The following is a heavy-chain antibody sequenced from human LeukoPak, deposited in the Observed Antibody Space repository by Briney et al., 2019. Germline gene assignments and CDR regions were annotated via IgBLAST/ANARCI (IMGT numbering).Heavy chain of an antibody. J-gene: IGHJ4*02. D-gene: IGHD3-22*01. Sequence: PGGSLRLSCAASGFTFSNYAMSWVRQAPGKGLEWVSGTSGSGGSTNYADSVKGRLIISRDNSKNTLYLQMNSLRAEDTAVYYCAKDGYYDSSGSPTGYFDYWGQGTLVTVSS. CDR1: GFTFSNYA. V-gene: IGHV3-23*01. CDR2: TSGSGGST. CDR3: AKDGYYDSSGSPTGYFDY.